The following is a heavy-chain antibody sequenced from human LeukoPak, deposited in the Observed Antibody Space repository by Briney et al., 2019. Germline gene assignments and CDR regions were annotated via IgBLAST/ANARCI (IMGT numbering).Heavy chain of an antibody. CDR2: MNPNSGNT. Sequence: GASVKVSCKASGYTFTSYDINWVRQATGQGLEWMGWMNPNSGNTGYAQKFQGRVTITRNTSISTAYMELSSLRSEDTAVYYCARVPLPAAINGFDYWGQGTLVTVSS. V-gene: IGHV1-8*03. D-gene: IGHD2-2*02. CDR3: ARVPLPAAINGFDY. CDR1: GYTFTSYD. J-gene: IGHJ4*02.